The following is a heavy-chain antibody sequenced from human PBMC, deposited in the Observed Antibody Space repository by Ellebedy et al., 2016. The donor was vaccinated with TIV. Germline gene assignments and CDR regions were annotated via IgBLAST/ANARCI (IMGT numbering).Heavy chain of an antibody. D-gene: IGHD3-16*02. J-gene: IGHJ5*02. Sequence: SETLSLTXKVSGGSISSGSYSWSWVRLCPGKGLEWIGYVFYRGGTFYNPSLKSRVNMSIDTSENLFSLTLSSLTVADTALYYCARVDSDISDRALDLWGQGTLVTVSS. CDR2: VFYRGGT. CDR3: ARVDSDISDRALDL. V-gene: IGHV4-31*03. CDR1: GGSISSGSYS.